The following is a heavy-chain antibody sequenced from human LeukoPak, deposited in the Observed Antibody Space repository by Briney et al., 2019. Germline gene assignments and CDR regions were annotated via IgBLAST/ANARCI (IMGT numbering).Heavy chain of an antibody. CDR2: IYHSGST. CDR1: GYSISSGYY. D-gene: IGHD5-24*01. Sequence: PSETLSLTCAVSGYSISSGYYWGWIRQPPGKGLEWIGSIYHSGSTYYNPSLKSRATISVDTSKNQFSLKLSSVTAADTAVYYCARLTREMATKHFDYWGQGTLVTVSS. CDR3: ARLTREMATKHFDY. V-gene: IGHV4-38-2*01. J-gene: IGHJ4*02.